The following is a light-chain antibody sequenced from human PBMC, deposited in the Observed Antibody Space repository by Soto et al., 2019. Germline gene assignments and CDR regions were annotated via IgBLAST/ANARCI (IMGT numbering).Light chain of an antibody. CDR1: QSVSSN. CDR2: GAS. J-gene: IGKJ1*01. CDR3: QQHNNWPRT. Sequence: EIVLTQSPVTLSLSPGERATLSCRASQSVSSNLAWYHQKPGQPPRLLLYGASTSATGIPARLSGSGCAREFTPPTSSLQSQDFAAYYCQQHNNWPRTFGQGTKVDIK. V-gene: IGKV3-15*01.